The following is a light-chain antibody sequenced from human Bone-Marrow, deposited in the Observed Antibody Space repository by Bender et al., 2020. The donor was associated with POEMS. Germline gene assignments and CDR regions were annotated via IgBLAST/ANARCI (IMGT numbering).Light chain of an antibody. Sequence: QSALTQPSSVSGSPGQSITISCTGTSSDIGGFNFVSWYQQHPGKAPNLILYDVAKRPSGVSYRISGSKSGNTASLTISGLQADDEALYYCSSYGSSDTLWVFGGGTKLTVV. V-gene: IGLV2-14*03. CDR1: SSDIGGFNF. CDR3: SSYGSSDTLWV. CDR2: DVA. J-gene: IGLJ3*02.